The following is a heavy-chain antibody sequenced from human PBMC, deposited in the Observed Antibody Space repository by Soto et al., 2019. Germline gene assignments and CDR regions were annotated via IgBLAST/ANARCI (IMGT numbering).Heavy chain of an antibody. CDR3: ARDLLKGLDPSPIHSDGMDV. J-gene: IGHJ6*02. CDR2: ISYDGSNK. Sequence: PGGSLRLSCAASGFTFSSYAMHWVRQAPGKGLEWVAVISYDGSNKYYADSVKGRFTISRDNSKNTLYLQMNSLRAEDTAVYYCARDLLKGLDPSPIHSDGMDVWGQGTTVTVSS. D-gene: IGHD1-1*01. CDR1: GFTFSSYA. V-gene: IGHV3-30-3*01.